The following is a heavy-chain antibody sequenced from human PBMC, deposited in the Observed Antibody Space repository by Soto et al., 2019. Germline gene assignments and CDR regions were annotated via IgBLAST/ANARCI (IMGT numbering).Heavy chain of an antibody. V-gene: IGHV5-10-1*01. CDR3: AGMYYDSSGQYGMDV. Sequence: PGESLKISLKGSGYSFTSYWISWVRQMPGKGLEGMGSIDPSESYTNYSPSFQGHVTISADKSISTAYLQWSRLKASDTAMYYCAGMYYDSSGQYGMDVWGQGTTVTVSS. J-gene: IGHJ6*02. D-gene: IGHD3-22*01. CDR2: IDPSESYT. CDR1: GYSFTSYW.